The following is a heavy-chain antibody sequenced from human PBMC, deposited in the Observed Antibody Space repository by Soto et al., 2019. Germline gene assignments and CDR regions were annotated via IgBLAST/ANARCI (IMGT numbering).Heavy chain of an antibody. Sequence: EVQLVESGRGLVKPGGSLRLSCAASGFTFSSYSMNWVRQAPGKGLEWVSSISSSSSYIYYADSVKGRFTISRDNAKNSLYLHMNSLRAEDTAVYFCVRDSGNYGSGSYYKPFDPLGQGTLVTVSS. V-gene: IGHV3-21*01. CDR3: VRDSGNYGSGSYYKPFDP. J-gene: IGHJ5*02. CDR2: ISSSSSYI. D-gene: IGHD3-10*01. CDR1: GFTFSSYS.